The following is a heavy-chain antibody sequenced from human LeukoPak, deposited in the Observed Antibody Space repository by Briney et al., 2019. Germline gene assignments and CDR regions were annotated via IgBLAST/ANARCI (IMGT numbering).Heavy chain of an antibody. J-gene: IGHJ4*02. D-gene: IGHD6-25*01. Sequence: GGSLRLSCAASEFTFSAYWMHWVRQAPGKGLVWVSRNRGDGSMTNYADSVKGRFTISRDNAKNTLYLQMNSLRLEDTAAYYCARENLAAAADYWGQGTVVTVSS. CDR1: EFTFSAYW. V-gene: IGHV3-74*01. CDR2: NRGDGSMT. CDR3: ARENLAAAADY.